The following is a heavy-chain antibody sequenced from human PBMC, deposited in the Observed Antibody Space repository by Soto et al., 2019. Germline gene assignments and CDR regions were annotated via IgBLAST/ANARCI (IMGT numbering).Heavy chain of an antibody. CDR2: IIPILGIA. D-gene: IGHD5-12*01. J-gene: IGHJ4*02. CDR3: AYSGYESSYFDY. Sequence: QVQLVQSGAEVKKPGSSVKVSCKASGGTFSSYTISWVRQAPGQGLEWMGRIIPILGIANYAQKFQGRVTITADKSTSPSYRELSSLRSEYTAVYYCAYSGYESSYFDYWGQGTLVTVSS. CDR1: GGTFSSYT. V-gene: IGHV1-69*02.